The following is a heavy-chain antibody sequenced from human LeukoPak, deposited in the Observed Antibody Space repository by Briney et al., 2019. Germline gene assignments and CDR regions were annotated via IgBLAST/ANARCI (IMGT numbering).Heavy chain of an antibody. CDR1: GGSISSSSYY. Sequence: SETLSLTCTVSGGSISSSSYYWGWIRQPPGKGLEWIGNIYYSGSTYYNPSLKSRVTISVDTSKNQFSLKLSSVTAADTAVYYCARGYYYDSSGYYYGGNYFDYWGQGTLVTVSS. D-gene: IGHD3-22*01. V-gene: IGHV4-39*07. CDR3: ARGYYYDSSGYYYGGNYFDY. J-gene: IGHJ4*02. CDR2: IYYSGST.